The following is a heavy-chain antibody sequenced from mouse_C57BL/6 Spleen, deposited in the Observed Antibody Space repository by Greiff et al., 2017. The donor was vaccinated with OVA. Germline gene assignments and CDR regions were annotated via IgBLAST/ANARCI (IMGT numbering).Heavy chain of an antibody. CDR2: ISSGGSYT. Sequence: DVKLVESGGDLVKPGGSLKLSCAASGFTFSSYGMSWVRQTPDKRLEWVATISSGGSYTYYPDSVKGRFTISRDNAKNTLYLQMSSLKSEDTAMYYCARRGPITTVVEGYFDVWGTGTTVTVSS. CDR1: GFTFSSYG. J-gene: IGHJ1*03. D-gene: IGHD1-1*01. V-gene: IGHV5-6*02. CDR3: ARRGPITTVVEGYFDV.